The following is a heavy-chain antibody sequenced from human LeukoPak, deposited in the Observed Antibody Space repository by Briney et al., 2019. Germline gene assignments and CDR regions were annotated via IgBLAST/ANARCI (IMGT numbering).Heavy chain of an antibody. J-gene: IGHJ4*02. CDR2: ISGSGGST. D-gene: IGHD2-2*01. Sequence: GGSLRLSCAASGFTFSSYAMSWVRQAPGKGLEWVSAISGSGGSTYYADSVKGRFTISRDNSKNTLYLRMNSLRAEDTAVYYCAKDGEIYRLLPYFDYWGQGTLVTVSS. CDR1: GFTFSSYA. CDR3: AKDGEIYRLLPYFDY. V-gene: IGHV3-23*01.